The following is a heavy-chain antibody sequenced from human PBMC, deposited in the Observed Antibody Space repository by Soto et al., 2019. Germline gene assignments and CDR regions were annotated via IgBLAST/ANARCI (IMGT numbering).Heavy chain of an antibody. CDR3: AHPRGYGVFDAYDI. D-gene: IGHD4-17*01. CDR2: ISAGGGST. V-gene: IGHV3-23*01. J-gene: IGHJ3*02. CDR1: GFTFSTYA. Sequence: GGSLRLSCAASGFTFSTYAMSWVRQAPGKGLGWASAISAGGGSTYYADSVKGRFTISRDNFINTLYLQMNSLRTEDTAVYYCAHPRGYGVFDAYDIWGQGAMVTVSS.